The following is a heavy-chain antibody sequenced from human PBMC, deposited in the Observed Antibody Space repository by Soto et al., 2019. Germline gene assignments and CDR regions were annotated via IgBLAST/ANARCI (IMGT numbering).Heavy chain of an antibody. Sequence: GGSLSLSCAASGFTFSSYSRSWVRQAPGKGLEWVANIKEDGSDKNYVDSVKGRFTISRDNARNSLYLQMNSLRAEDTAVYYCAREETTYFDYWGQGTLVTVSS. J-gene: IGHJ4*02. CDR1: GFTFSSYS. CDR3: AREETTYFDY. CDR2: IKEDGSDK. V-gene: IGHV3-7*01. D-gene: IGHD4-17*01.